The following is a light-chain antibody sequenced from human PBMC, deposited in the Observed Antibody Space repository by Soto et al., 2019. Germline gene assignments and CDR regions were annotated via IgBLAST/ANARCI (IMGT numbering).Light chain of an antibody. CDR1: DDIAKS. CDR2: DAS. CDR3: QHDADPLVT. J-gene: IGKJ5*01. Sequence: IQMTHYLSSLRASVGDRVTISCQASDDIAKSLNWYRQKPGKAPKLLIYDASKLETGVPPRFIGSGLGTHFTFTICSLQAEDFATYYSQHDADPLVTFGHGRRLEI. V-gene: IGKV1-33*01.